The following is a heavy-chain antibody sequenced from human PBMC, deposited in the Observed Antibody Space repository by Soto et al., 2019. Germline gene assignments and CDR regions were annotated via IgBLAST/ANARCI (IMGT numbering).Heavy chain of an antibody. V-gene: IGHV1-3*01. CDR2: INGGNGHT. Sequence: VASVKVSCKASGYTFSTYALHWVRQAPGQGLEWMGWINGGNGHTRYSQKFKDRVTISRDTPASTAYMELSGLRSEDTAVYYCARGKGMEENYYYYGMDVWGQGTTLTVSS. CDR1: GYTFSTYA. CDR3: ARGKGMEENYYYYGMDV. J-gene: IGHJ6*02. D-gene: IGHD1-1*01.